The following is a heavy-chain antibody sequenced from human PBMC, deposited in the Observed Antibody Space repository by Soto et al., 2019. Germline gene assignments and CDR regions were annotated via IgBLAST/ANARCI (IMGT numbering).Heavy chain of an antibody. J-gene: IGHJ4*02. CDR2: SSNSGTFT. CDR3: ARSGDNYNVLDY. V-gene: IGHV3-11*05. Sequence: QVQLVESGGGLVKPGGSLRLTCAASGFSISDHYMSWIRQAPGKGLEWVSYSSNSGTFTKYADSVKGRFSISRDNAKNSLYLEINSLRGEDTAIYHCARSGDNYNVLDYWGQGTPVTVSS. CDR1: GFSISDHY. D-gene: IGHD3-10*02.